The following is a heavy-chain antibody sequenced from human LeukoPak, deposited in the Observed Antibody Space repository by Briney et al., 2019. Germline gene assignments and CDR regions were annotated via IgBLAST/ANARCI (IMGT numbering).Heavy chain of an antibody. D-gene: IGHD2-2*01. CDR1: GFTFSSYS. CDR2: ISSSSSYI. Sequence: GGSLRLSCAASGFTFSSYSMTWVRQAPGKGLEWVSSISSSSSYIYYADSEKGRFTISRDNAKNSLYLQMNSLRAEDRAVYYCARDFDYCSSTSCKDAFDIWGQGTMVTVSS. V-gene: IGHV3-21*01. CDR3: ARDFDYCSSTSCKDAFDI. J-gene: IGHJ3*02.